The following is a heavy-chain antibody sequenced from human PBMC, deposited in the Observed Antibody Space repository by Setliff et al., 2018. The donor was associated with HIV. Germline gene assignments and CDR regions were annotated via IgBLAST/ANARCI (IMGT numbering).Heavy chain of an antibody. V-gene: IGHV4-39*01. D-gene: IGHD3-22*01. Sequence: SETLSLTCTVSGGSISSGSYYWGWIRQPPGKGLEWIGSIYYSGSTYYNPSLQSRVTISVDTSKNLYSLRLSSVTASDTAVYYCASLPPLYDSSGYYFDYWGQGTLVTVSS. CDR1: GGSISSGSYY. J-gene: IGHJ4*02. CDR3: ASLPPLYDSSGYYFDY. CDR2: IYYSGST.